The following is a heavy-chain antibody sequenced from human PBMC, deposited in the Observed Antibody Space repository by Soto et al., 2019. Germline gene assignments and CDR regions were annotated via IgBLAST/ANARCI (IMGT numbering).Heavy chain of an antibody. CDR3: ARGPYYDILTGYLD. CDR1: GFTFSSYG. Sequence: GGSLRLSCAASGFTFSSYGMHWVRQAPGKGLEWVAVIWYDGSNKYYADSVKGRFTISRDNSKNTLYLQMNSLRAEDTAVYYCARGPYYDILTGYLDWGQGTLVTVSS. J-gene: IGHJ4*02. D-gene: IGHD3-9*01. CDR2: IWYDGSNK. V-gene: IGHV3-33*01.